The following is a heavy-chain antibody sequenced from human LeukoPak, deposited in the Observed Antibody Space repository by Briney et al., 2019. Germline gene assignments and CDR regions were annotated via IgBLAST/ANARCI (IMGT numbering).Heavy chain of an antibody. V-gene: IGHV3-21*01. Sequence: PGWSLTLSCAASGFTFPTYTMNWVRQAPAKGLAWVSSISSSSTYIYYADSVKGRFTISRDNAKNSLYLQMNSLRAEDTAVYYCARSGWNDINDAFDIWGQGTMVTVSS. D-gene: IGHD1-1*01. CDR3: ARSGWNDINDAFDI. CDR2: ISSSSTYI. CDR1: GFTFPTYT. J-gene: IGHJ3*02.